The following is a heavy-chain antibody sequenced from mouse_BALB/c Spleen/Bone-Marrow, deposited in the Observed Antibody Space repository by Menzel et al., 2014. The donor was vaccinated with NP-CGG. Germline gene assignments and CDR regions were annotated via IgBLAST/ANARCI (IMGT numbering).Heavy chain of an antibody. CDR3: TRPYYGYVGYAY. D-gene: IGHD1-2*01. CDR2: INPSNGGT. Sequence: LVESGAELAKPGASVKLSCKASGYTFTSYYMYWVKQRPGQGLEWIGEINPSNGGTNFNEKFKSKATLTVDKSSSTAYMQLSSLTFEDSAIYYCTRPYYGYVGYAYWGQGTQVTVSA. CDR1: GYTFTSYY. V-gene: IGHV1S81*02. J-gene: IGHJ3*01.